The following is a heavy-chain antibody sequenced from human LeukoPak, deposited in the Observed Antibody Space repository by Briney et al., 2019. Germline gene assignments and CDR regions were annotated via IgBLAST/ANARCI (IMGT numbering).Heavy chain of an antibody. V-gene: IGHV5-51*04. CDR2: ISPHDSDT. CDR3: ARRCDSGGYRFWFDP. Sequence: GESLKISCKGTGYSFTNYWIGWVRQMPGKGLEWMGMISPHDSDTRYSPSFQGQVTISADKPITTAYLQWSSLKASDTAIYYCARRCDSGGYRFWFDPWGQGTLVTVSS. CDR1: GYSFTNYW. D-gene: IGHD3-16*02. J-gene: IGHJ5*02.